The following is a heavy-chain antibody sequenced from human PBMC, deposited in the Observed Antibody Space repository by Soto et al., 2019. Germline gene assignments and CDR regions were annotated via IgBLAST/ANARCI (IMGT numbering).Heavy chain of an antibody. Sequence: QVQLVQSGAEVKKPGASVKVSCKASGYTFTSYGISWVRQAPGQGLEWMGWISAYNGNTNYAQKLQGRVTMTTDTSTIKAYMELRSLRSDDTAVYYCAMGAARDGYEILGPNFDYWGQGTLVTVSS. J-gene: IGHJ4*02. V-gene: IGHV1-18*01. D-gene: IGHD3-9*01. CDR3: AMGAARDGYEILGPNFDY. CDR2: ISAYNGNT. CDR1: GYTFTSYG.